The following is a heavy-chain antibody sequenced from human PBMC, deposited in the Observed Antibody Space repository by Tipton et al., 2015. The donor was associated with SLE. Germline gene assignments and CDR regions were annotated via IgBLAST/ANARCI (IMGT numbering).Heavy chain of an antibody. CDR2: IYHSGST. Sequence: TLSLTCAVSGFSISSGYYWGWIRQPPGKGLEWIGGIYHSGSTNYKPSLKRRVTISVDTSKNQFSLKLSSVTAADTAVYYCARDGNLYYDFWSGYRYFDYWGQGTLVTVSS. D-gene: IGHD3-3*01. CDR3: ARDGNLYYDFWSGYRYFDY. J-gene: IGHJ4*02. CDR1: GFSISSGYY. V-gene: IGHV4-38-2*02.